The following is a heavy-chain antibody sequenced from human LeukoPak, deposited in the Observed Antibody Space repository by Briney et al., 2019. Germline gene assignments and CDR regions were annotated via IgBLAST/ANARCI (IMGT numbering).Heavy chain of an antibody. CDR1: GGSISRGSYY. J-gene: IGHJ4*02. Sequence: PSQTLSLTCTVSGGSISRGSYYWSWIRQPAGKGLEWIGRIYTSGSTNYNPSLKSRVTISVDTSKNQFSLKLSSVTAADTAVYYCARGYYFDYWGQGTLVTVSS. V-gene: IGHV4-61*02. CDR3: ARGYYFDY. CDR2: IYTSGST.